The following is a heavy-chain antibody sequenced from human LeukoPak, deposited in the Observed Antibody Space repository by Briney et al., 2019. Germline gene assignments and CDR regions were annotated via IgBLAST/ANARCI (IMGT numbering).Heavy chain of an antibody. V-gene: IGHV3-23*01. Sequence: GGSLRLSCAASGFTFSGYALSWVRQAPGKGLEWVSGIGGSGGSTYYADSVKGRFTISRDNSKNMVSLQMYSLRAEDTAVYYCAKSDYYYYYMDVWGKGTTVTVSS. CDR3: AKSDYYYYYMDV. J-gene: IGHJ6*03. CDR1: GFTFSGYA. CDR2: IGGSGGST.